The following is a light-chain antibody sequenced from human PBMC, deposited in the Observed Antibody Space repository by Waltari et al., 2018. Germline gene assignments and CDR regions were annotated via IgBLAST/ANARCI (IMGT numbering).Light chain of an antibody. CDR3: QQYGSSPRT. V-gene: IGKV3-20*01. CDR2: GAS. J-gene: IGKJ1*01. Sequence: DIVLTQSPGTLSLSPGERATLSCRARQSVSSSYLAWYQQKPGQAPRLLIYGASSRATGIPDRFSGSGSGTDCTLTISRLEPEDFAVYYCQQYGSSPRTFGQGTKVEIK. CDR1: QSVSSSY.